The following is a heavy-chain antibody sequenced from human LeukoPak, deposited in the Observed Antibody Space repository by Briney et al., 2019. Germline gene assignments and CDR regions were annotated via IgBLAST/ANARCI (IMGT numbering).Heavy chain of an antibody. D-gene: IGHD1-26*01. V-gene: IGHV4-59*12. Sequence: PSETLSLTCTVSGGSISSYYWSGIRQPPGKGLEWIGYIYNSGSTNYNPSLMSRVSMSVDTSKNNFSLKVFSVIAADTAVYYCARGPQWDRYYYGMDVWGPGTTVTVSS. CDR1: GGSISSYY. J-gene: IGHJ6*02. CDR3: ARGPQWDRYYYGMDV. CDR2: IYNSGST.